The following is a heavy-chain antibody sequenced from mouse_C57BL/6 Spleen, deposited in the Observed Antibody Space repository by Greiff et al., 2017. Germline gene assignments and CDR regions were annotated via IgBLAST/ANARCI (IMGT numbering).Heavy chain of an antibody. Sequence: VQLQQPGPELVKPGASVKISCKASGYAFSSSWMNWVKQRPGKGLEWIGRIYPGDGDTNYNGKFKGKATLTADTSSSPAYMQLSSQTSEGSAVYVGARSGFCDGYYVDYWGQGTTLTVAS. D-gene: IGHD2-3*01. J-gene: IGHJ2*01. CDR2: IYPGDGDT. V-gene: IGHV1-82*01. CDR1: GYAFSSSW. CDR3: ARSGFCDGYYVDY.